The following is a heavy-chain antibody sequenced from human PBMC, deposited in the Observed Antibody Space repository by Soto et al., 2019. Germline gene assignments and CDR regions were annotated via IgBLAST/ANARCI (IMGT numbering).Heavy chain of an antibody. CDR3: AREALGYYDSSGPLGLAFDI. J-gene: IGHJ3*02. CDR1: GYTFTSYY. Sequence: ASVKVSCKASGYTFTSYYMHWVRQAPGQGLEWMGIINPSGGSTSYAQKFQGRVTMTRDTSTSTVYMELSSLRSEDTAVYYCAREALGYYDSSGPLGLAFDIWGQGTMVTVSS. D-gene: IGHD3-22*01. V-gene: IGHV1-46*01. CDR2: INPSGGST.